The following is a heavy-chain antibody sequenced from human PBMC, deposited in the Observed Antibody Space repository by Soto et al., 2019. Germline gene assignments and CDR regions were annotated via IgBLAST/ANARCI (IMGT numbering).Heavy chain of an antibody. Sequence: HLGGSLRLSCESSGFTFTSYAMSWVRQAPGKGLEWVSATSGSGDTTYYADSVKGRFTISRDNSEKRLYLQMNSLRAEDTAVYYCAKMLHGGYVSYFDSWGQGTLVTVSS. CDR1: GFTFTSYA. J-gene: IGHJ4*02. CDR3: AKMLHGGYVSYFDS. CDR2: TSGSGDTT. D-gene: IGHD5-12*01. V-gene: IGHV3-23*01.